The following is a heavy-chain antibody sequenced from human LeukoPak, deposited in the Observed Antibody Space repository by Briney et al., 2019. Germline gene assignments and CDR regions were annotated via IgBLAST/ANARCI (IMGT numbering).Heavy chain of an antibody. CDR2: IYYSGST. D-gene: IGHD3-10*01. CDR3: ARHDSLSGSYPSRPFV. V-gene: IGHV4-61*08. J-gene: IGHJ4*02. Sequence: PSETLSLTCTVSGGSISSGGYYWSWIRQHPGKGLEWIGYIYYSGSTNYNPSLKSRVTISVDTSKNQFSLKLSSVTAADTAVYYCARHDSLSGSYPSRPFVWGQGTLVTVSS. CDR1: GGSISSGGYY.